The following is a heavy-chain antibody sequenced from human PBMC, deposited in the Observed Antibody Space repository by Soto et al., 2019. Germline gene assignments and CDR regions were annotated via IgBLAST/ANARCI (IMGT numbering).Heavy chain of an antibody. J-gene: IGHJ5*02. CDR1: GGTFSSYA. D-gene: IGHD3-22*01. Sequence: SVKVSCKASGGTFSSYAISWVRQAPGQGLEWMGGIIPIFGTANYAQKFQGRVTITADESTSTAYVELSSLRSEDTAVYYCARSQGYYDSSGYYYRNWFDPWGQGTLVTVSS. CDR2: IIPIFGTA. CDR3: ARSQGYYDSSGYYYRNWFDP. V-gene: IGHV1-69*13.